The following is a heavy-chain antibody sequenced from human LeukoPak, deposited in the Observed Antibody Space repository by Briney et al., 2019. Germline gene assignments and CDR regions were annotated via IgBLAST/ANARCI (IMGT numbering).Heavy chain of an antibody. J-gene: IGHJ6*03. CDR1: GGSISSGSYY. CDR2: FYTSGST. V-gene: IGHV4-61*02. CDR3: ARSYYDFWSGYSYYYYYYYMDV. Sequence: KPSQTLSLTCSVSGGSISSGSYYWSWIRQPAGKGLEWIGRFYTSGSTNYNPSLKSRVTISVDTSKNQFSLKLSSVTAADTAVYYCARSYYDFWSGYSYYYYYYYMDVWGKGTTVTVSS. D-gene: IGHD3-3*01.